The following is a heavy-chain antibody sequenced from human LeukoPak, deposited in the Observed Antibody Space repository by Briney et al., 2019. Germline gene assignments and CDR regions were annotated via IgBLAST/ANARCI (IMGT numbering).Heavy chain of an antibody. J-gene: IGHJ4*02. Sequence: SETLSLTCTVSGGSISSSSYYWGWIRQPPGKGLEWIGSIYYSGSTNYNPSLKSRVTISVDTSKNQFSLKLSSVTAADTAVYYCARERAGSYNYFDYWGQGTLVTVSS. CDR3: ARERAGSYNYFDY. CDR2: IYYSGST. D-gene: IGHD3-10*01. V-gene: IGHV4-39*07. CDR1: GGSISSSSYY.